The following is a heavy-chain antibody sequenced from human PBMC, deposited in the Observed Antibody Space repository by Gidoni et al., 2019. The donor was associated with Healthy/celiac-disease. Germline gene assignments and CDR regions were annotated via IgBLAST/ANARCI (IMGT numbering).Heavy chain of an antibody. V-gene: IGHV3-23*01. CDR3: AKEKAPYLRFLEWPAGY. CDR2: ISGSGGST. J-gene: IGHJ4*02. D-gene: IGHD3-3*01. Sequence: EVQLLESGGGLVQPGGSLRLSCAAPGFTFSSYAMSWVRQAPGKGLEWVSAISGSGGSTYYADSVKGRFTISRDNSKNTLYLQMNSLRAEDTAVYYCAKEKAPYLRFLEWPAGYWGQGTLVTVSS. CDR1: GFTFSSYA.